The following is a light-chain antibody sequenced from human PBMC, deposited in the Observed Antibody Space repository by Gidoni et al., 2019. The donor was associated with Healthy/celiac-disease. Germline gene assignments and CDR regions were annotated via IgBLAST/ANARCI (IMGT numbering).Light chain of an antibody. CDR1: QSISSY. CDR3: QQSDSTLYT. CDR2: AAS. Sequence: DTQMTQSPSSLSESVGDRVTITCQASQSISSYLNWYQQKPGKAPKLLIYAASSLQSGVPSRFSGSGSGTDFTLTISSLQPEDFATYYCQQSDSTLYTFGQGTKLEIK. V-gene: IGKV1-39*01. J-gene: IGKJ2*01.